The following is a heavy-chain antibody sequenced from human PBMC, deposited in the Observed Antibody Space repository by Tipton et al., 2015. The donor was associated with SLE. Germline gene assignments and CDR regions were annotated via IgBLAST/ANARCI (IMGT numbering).Heavy chain of an antibody. CDR2: ISHSGST. Sequence: LRLSCAVYGGSFSGYYWSWIRQPPEKGLVWIGEISHSGSTNYNPSLKSRVTISVDSSKNQFSLKLSSVTAADTAVYYCARGRYGSGSYYIPPYMDVWGKGTTVTVSS. D-gene: IGHD3-10*01. J-gene: IGHJ6*03. V-gene: IGHV4-34*01. CDR1: GGSFSGYY. CDR3: ARGRYGSGSYYIPPYMDV.